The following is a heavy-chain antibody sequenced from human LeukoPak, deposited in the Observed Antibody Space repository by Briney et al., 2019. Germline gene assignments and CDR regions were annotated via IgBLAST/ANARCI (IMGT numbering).Heavy chain of an antibody. CDR3: ARDICGYNYGCFDS. V-gene: IGHV4-61*02. J-gene: IGHJ4*02. CDR1: GDSIGRGSYY. D-gene: IGHD5-18*01. Sequence: PSETLSLTCAVSGDSIGRGSYYWGWIRQPAGKAPEWIGRIFNTGSTSYNASLKSRVTISVDTSKNQFSLNLRSVTAADTAVYYCARDICGYNYGCFDSWGQGTLVTVSS. CDR2: IFNTGST.